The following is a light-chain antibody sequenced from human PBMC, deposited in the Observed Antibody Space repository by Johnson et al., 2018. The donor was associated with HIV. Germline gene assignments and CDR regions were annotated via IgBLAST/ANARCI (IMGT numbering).Light chain of an antibody. CDR3: GTWDSSLSAGF. Sequence: QSVLTQSPSVSAAPGQKVTISCSGSSSNIGNNYVSWYQQLPGTAPKLLIYDNNKRPSGIPDRFSGSKSGTSATLGITGLQTGDEADYYCGTWDSSLSAGFFGTVTKVTVL. J-gene: IGLJ1*01. V-gene: IGLV1-51*01. CDR1: SSNIGNNY. CDR2: DNN.